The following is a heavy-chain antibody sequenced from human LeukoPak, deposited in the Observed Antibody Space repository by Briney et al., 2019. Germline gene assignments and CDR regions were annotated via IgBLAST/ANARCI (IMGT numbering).Heavy chain of an antibody. CDR2: ISSSDHI. J-gene: IGHJ2*01. CDR1: GFTFSSYT. CDR3: AREGDYYDSSAYVNWYLDL. V-gene: IGHV3-21*01. D-gene: IGHD3-22*01. Sequence: PGGSLRLSCAASGFTFSSYTMNWVRQAPGKGLEWVSSISSSDHIYYADSVKGRFTISRDNAKNSLYLQMNSLRAEDTAVYYCAREGDYYDSSAYVNWYLDLWGRGTLVTASS.